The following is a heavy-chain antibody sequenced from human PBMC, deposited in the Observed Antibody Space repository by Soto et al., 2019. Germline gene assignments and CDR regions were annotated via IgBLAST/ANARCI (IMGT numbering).Heavy chain of an antibody. CDR2: MYHSGRT. CDR3: ARAHCSGGSCYSVQHWFDP. J-gene: IGHJ5*02. D-gene: IGHD2-15*01. Sequence: QVQLQESGPGLVKPSGTLSLTCAVSGGSISSSNWWSWVRQPPGKGLEWIGEMYHSGRTNHNPSLKSRVNISVDKFKNQFSLKLSSVTAADTAVYYCARAHCSGGSCYSVQHWFDPWGQGTLVTVSS. V-gene: IGHV4-4*02. CDR1: GGSISSSNW.